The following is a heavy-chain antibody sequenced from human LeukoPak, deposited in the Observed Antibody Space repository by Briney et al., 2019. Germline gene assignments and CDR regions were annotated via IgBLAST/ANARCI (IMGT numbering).Heavy chain of an antibody. Sequence: GGSLRLSCAASGFTFSSYAMSWVRQAPGKGLEWVSVIYSGGSTYYADSVKGRFTISRDNSKNTLYLQMNSLRAEDTAVYYCARDVRLPRRAFDIWGQGTMVTVSS. D-gene: IGHD5-18*01. CDR3: ARDVRLPRRAFDI. V-gene: IGHV3-53*01. CDR1: GFTFSSYA. CDR2: IYSGGST. J-gene: IGHJ3*02.